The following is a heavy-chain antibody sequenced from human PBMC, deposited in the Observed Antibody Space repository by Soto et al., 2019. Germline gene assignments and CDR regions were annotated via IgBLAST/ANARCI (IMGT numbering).Heavy chain of an antibody. CDR2: IYPGDSDT. CDR3: ARPTLKRGYSYGYLS. CDR1: GYSFTSYW. J-gene: IGHJ5*02. D-gene: IGHD5-18*01. Sequence: LKISCKGSGYSFTSYWIGWVRQMPGKGLEWMGIIYPGDSDTRYSPSFQGQVTISADKSISTAYLQWSSLKASDTAMYYCARPTLKRGYSYGYLSWGQGTLVTVSS. V-gene: IGHV5-51*01.